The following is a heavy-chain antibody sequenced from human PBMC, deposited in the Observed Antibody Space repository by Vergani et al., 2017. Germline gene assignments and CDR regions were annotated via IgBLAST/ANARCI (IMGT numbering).Heavy chain of an antibody. V-gene: IGHV1-2*02. J-gene: IGHJ3*02. CDR3: ARGSIVVVPAYDAFDI. CDR1: GYTFTGYY. Sequence: QVQLVQSGAEVKKPGASVKVSCKASGYTFTGYYMHWVRQAPGQGLEWMGWINPNSGGTNYAQKFQGRVTMTRDTYISTAYMELSRLRSDDTAVYYCARGSIVVVPAYDAFDIWGQGTMVTVSS. D-gene: IGHD2-2*01. CDR2: INPNSGGT.